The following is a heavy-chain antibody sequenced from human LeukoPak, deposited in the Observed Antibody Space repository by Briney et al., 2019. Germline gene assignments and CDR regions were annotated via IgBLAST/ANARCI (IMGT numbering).Heavy chain of an antibody. V-gene: IGHV1-18*01. CDR2: ISAYNGNT. J-gene: IGHJ6*03. D-gene: IGHD2-2*02. CDR3: ASLGDCSSTSCYTARNYYYYMDV. Sequence: ASVKVSCKASGYTFTSYGISWVRQAPGQGLEWMGWISAYNGNTNYAQKLQGRVTMTTDTSTSTAYMELRSLRSEDTAVYYCASLGDCSSTSCYTARNYYYYMDVWGKGTTVTVSS. CDR1: GYTFTSYG.